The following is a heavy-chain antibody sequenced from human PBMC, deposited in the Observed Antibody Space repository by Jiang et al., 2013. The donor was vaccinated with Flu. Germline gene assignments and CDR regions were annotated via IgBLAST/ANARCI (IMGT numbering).Heavy chain of an antibody. J-gene: IGHJ4*02. Sequence: EWVAVIWYDGSNKYYADSVKGRFTISRDNSKNTLYLQMNSLRAEDTAVYYCARDGGYSYGYLDYWGQGTLVTVSS. CDR3: ARDGGYSYGYLDY. V-gene: IGHV3-33*01. D-gene: IGHD5-18*01. CDR2: IWYDGSNK.